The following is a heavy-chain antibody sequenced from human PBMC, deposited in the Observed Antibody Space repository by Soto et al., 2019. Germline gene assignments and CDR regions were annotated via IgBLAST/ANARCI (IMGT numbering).Heavy chain of an antibody. D-gene: IGHD6-19*01. Sequence: QVQLVQSGAEVKKPGASVKVSCKASGYTFTGYYMHWVRQAPGQGLEWMGWINPNSGDTNYAQKFQGRVTMTRDTSISTAYMGLSRLRSDDTAVYYCARAPKIAVAGDNWFDPWGQGTLVTVSS. V-gene: IGHV1-2*02. CDR2: INPNSGDT. J-gene: IGHJ5*02. CDR3: ARAPKIAVAGDNWFDP. CDR1: GYTFTGYY.